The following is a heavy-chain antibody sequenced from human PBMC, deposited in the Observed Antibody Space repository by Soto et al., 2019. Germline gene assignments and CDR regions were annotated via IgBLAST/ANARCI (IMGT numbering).Heavy chain of an antibody. Sequence: QVQLVQSGAEVKKPGSSVKVSCKASGGTFSSYSIHWVRQAPGQGLEWMGEIIPIFGTANYAQKFQGRVTMTADESTSTAYMELSSLRSEDTAVYYCARDGGRHSGGIDYWGQGTLVTVSS. V-gene: IGHV1-69*01. D-gene: IGHD1-26*01. CDR1: GGTFSSYS. CDR3: ARDGGRHSGGIDY. J-gene: IGHJ4*02. CDR2: IIPIFGTA.